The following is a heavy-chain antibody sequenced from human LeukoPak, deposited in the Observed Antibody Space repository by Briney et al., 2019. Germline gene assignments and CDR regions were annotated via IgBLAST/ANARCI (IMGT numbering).Heavy chain of an antibody. V-gene: IGHV1-69*06. CDR2: IIPNFGTA. D-gene: IGHD3-10*01. J-gene: IGHJ4*02. Sequence: SVKVSCKASGGTFSSYAISWVRQAPGQGLEGMGGIIPNFGTANYAQKFQGRATITADKSTSTAYMELSSLRSEDTAVYYCARGPNYYGSGSYLDYWGQGTLVTVSS. CDR1: GGTFSSYA. CDR3: ARGPNYYGSGSYLDY.